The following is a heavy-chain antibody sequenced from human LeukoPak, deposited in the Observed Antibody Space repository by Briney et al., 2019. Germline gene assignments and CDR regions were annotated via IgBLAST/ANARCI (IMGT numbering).Heavy chain of an antibody. V-gene: IGHV3-23*01. CDR2: ISGSGGST. D-gene: IGHD3-22*01. J-gene: IGHJ4*02. CDR3: AKALRAEYYYDSSGYQYYFDY. CDR1: GFTFSSYA. Sequence: GGSLRLSCAASGFTFSSYAMSWVRQAPGKGLEWVSAISGSGGSTYYADSVKGRFTISRDNSKNTLYLQMNSLRAEDTAVYYCAKALRAEYYYDSSGYQYYFDYWGQGTLVTVSS.